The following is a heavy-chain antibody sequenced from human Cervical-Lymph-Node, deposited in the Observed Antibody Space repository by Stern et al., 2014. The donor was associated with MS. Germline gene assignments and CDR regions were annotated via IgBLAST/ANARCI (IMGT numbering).Heavy chain of an antibody. Sequence: QVQLVESGGLVVQPGRSLRLSCVASGFSFSSYGMHWVRQAPGKGLEWVAVISYDGSNAYYADSVKGRFTISRDNSKNTLYLQLNSLRAEDTAVYFCAKDRGMIVVVTYSLDSWGQGTLVTVSS. CDR3: AKDRGMIVVVTYSLDS. J-gene: IGHJ4*02. CDR2: ISYDGSNA. D-gene: IGHD3-22*01. CDR1: GFSFSSYG. V-gene: IGHV3-30*18.